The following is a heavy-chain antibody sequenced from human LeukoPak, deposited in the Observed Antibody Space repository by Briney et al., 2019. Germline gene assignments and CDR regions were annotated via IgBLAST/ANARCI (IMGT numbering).Heavy chain of an antibody. D-gene: IGHD6-19*01. CDR2: IWYDGSSK. CDR1: GFTVSSNY. V-gene: IGHV3-33*08. CDR3: ARGMAYSSGWYYFDS. J-gene: IGHJ4*02. Sequence: PGGSLRLSCAASGFTVSSNYMSWVRQAPGKGLEWVAVIWYDGSSKYYADSVKGRFTISRDNSNNTLYLLLHSLRAEGTALYYCARGMAYSSGWYYFDSWGQGTLVTVS.